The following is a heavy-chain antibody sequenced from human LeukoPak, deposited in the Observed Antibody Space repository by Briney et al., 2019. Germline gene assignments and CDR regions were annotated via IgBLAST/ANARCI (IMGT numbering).Heavy chain of an antibody. CDR2: IKQDGSEK. CDR1: GFTFSIYW. J-gene: IGHJ3*01. CDR3: ARDSSAVV. Sequence: GGSLRLSCAASGFTFSIYWMGWVRQAPGKGLEWVANIKQDGSEKYYVDSVKGRFTISRDNAKNSLSLHMNSVRADDTAVYYCARDSSAVVWGQGTMVTVSS. V-gene: IGHV3-7*01.